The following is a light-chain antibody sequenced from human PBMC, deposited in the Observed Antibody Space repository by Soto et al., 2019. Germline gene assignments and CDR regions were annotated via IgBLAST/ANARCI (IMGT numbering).Light chain of an antibody. V-gene: IGKV3-20*01. CDR1: QSVGSY. Sequence: EIVLTQSPGTLSLSPGQRATLSCRASQSVGSYLAWYQQKPGQPPRLLISVASSRATGIPDRFSGSGSGTEFTLTISRVEPEDFAVYYCQQYVASHPITFGQGTRLVIK. CDR3: QQYVASHPIT. CDR2: VAS. J-gene: IGKJ5*01.